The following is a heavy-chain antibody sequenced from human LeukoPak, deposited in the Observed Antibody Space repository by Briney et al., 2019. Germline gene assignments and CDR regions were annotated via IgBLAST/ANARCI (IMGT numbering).Heavy chain of an antibody. CDR3: ARSRKSVAGTYYYYYMDV. CDR2: IYTSGST. D-gene: IGHD6-19*01. J-gene: IGHJ6*03. Sequence: PSETLSLTCTISGGSISSGSYYWSWIRQPAGKGLEWIGRIYTSGSTNYNPSLKSRVTISVDTSKNQFSLKLSSVTAAGTAVYYCARSRKSVAGTYYYYYMDVWGKGTTVTVSS. V-gene: IGHV4-61*02. CDR1: GGSISSGSYY.